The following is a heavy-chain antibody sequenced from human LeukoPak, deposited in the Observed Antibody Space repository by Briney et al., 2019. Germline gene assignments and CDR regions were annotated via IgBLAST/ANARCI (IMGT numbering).Heavy chain of an antibody. CDR3: ASHELYCSGGSCRDY. J-gene: IGHJ4*02. D-gene: IGHD2-15*01. CDR2: IYPGDSDT. Sequence: GESLKISCKGSGYSFTTYWIGWVRQMPGKGLEWMGIIYPGDSDTKYSPSFEGQVIISADKSISTAYLQWSSLKASDTAMYYCASHELYCSGGSCRDYWGQGTLVTDSS. CDR1: GYSFTTYW. V-gene: IGHV5-51*01.